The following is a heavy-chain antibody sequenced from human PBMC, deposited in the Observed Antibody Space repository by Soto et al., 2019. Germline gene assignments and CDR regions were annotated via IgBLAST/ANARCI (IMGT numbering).Heavy chain of an antibody. D-gene: IGHD3-3*01. CDR1: GFTFSDYA. J-gene: IGHJ4*02. V-gene: IGHV3-30-3*01. CDR2: ISYDGSNK. Sequence: QVQLVESGGGVVQPGRSLRLSCAASGFTFSDYAMHWVRQAPGKGLEWVAVISYDGSNKFYADPVQGRFTISRDNYKNTLSLQMISLRGEDTAIYYCARGQGSYYEPASDYWGQGTLVTFSS. CDR3: ARGQGSYYEPASDY.